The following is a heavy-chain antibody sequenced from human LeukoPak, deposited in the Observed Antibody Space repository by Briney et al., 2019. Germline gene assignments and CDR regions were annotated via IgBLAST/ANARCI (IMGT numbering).Heavy chain of an antibody. CDR3: AKVQQLVGPYYFDY. CDR2: ISGSGDST. CDR1: GFTFSSYA. Sequence: GGSLRLSCAASGFTFSSYAMNWVRQAPGKGLEWVSVISGSGDSTYYADSVKGRFTISRDNSKNTLYLQMNSLRAEDTAVYYCAKVQQLVGPYYFDYWGQGTLVTVSS. D-gene: IGHD6-13*01. J-gene: IGHJ4*02. V-gene: IGHV3-23*01.